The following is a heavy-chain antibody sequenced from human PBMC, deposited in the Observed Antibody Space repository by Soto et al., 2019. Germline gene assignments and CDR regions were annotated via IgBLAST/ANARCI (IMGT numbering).Heavy chain of an antibody. CDR1: GFTFSTNA. CDR3: AKAAGYGSGWPGGTFDI. D-gene: IGHD6-19*01. CDR2: ISGAGGST. Sequence: EVQLLDSGGGLVQPGGSLRLSCAASGFTFSTNAMTWVRQAPGKGLEWVSGISGAGGSTYYADSVKGRFTISRDNSKNTLYLQMNGLSAEDTAVYYCAKAAGYGSGWPGGTFDIWGQGTVVTVAS. V-gene: IGHV3-23*01. J-gene: IGHJ3*02.